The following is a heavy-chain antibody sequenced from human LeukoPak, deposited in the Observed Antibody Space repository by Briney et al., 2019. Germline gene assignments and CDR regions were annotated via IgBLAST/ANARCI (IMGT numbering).Heavy chain of an antibody. CDR1: GFTFSSYG. D-gene: IGHD3-16*02. CDR3: AKDHMITFGGVIVGDAFDI. Sequence: PGGSLRLSCAASGFTFSSYGMHWVRQAPGKGLEWVAVISYAGSNKYYADSVKGRFTISRDNSKNTLYLQMNSLRAEDTAVYYCAKDHMITFGGVIVGDAFDIWGQGTMVTVSS. V-gene: IGHV3-30*18. CDR2: ISYAGSNK. J-gene: IGHJ3*02.